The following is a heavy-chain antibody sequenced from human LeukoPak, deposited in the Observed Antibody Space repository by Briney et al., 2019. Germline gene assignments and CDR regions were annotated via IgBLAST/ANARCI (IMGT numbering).Heavy chain of an antibody. Sequence: GRSLRLSCAASRFTFSIYGMHWVRQAPGQGLEWVAVISYDGSNKYYADSVKGRFTISRDNSKNTLYLQMNSLRAEDTAVYYCAKEGDSSSSRGMDYWGQGTLVTVSS. CDR2: ISYDGSNK. J-gene: IGHJ4*02. V-gene: IGHV3-30*18. CDR1: RFTFSIYG. D-gene: IGHD6-6*01. CDR3: AKEGDSSSSRGMDY.